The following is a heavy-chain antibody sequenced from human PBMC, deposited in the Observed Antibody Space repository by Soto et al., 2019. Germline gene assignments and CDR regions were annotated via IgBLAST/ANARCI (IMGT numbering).Heavy chain of an antibody. CDR2: IYSGGST. J-gene: IGHJ4*02. CDR1: GFTVSSNY. D-gene: IGHD2-2*01. V-gene: IGHV3-53*01. CDR3: ARMKQYQGFDY. Sequence: GGSLRLSCAASGFTVSSNYMSWVRQAPGKGLEWVSVIYSGGSTYYADSVKGRFTISRDNSKNTLYLQMNSLRAEDTAVYYCARMKQYQGFDYWGQGTLVTVSS.